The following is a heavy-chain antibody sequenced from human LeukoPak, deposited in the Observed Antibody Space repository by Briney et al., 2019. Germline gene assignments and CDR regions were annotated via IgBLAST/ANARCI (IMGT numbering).Heavy chain of an antibody. CDR1: GYSISSGYY. V-gene: IGHV4-38-2*01. CDR3: VRHRIVAVVAATHDAFDI. J-gene: IGHJ3*02. CDR2: LSHGGST. Sequence: PSETLSLTCAVSGYSISSGYYWAWVRQPPVKGPEWIGTLSHGGSTYYNPSLKSPVTISVDTSKNQYSLKVNTVTAADTAVYYCVRHRIVAVVAATHDAFDIWGQGTKVTVSS. D-gene: IGHD2-15*01.